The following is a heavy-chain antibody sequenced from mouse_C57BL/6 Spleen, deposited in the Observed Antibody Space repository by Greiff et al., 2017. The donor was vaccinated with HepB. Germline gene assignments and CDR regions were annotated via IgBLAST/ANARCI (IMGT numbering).Heavy chain of an antibody. CDR3: ALYDGG. Sequence: VQLQQSGPELVKPGASVKISCKASGYSFTGYYMNWVKQSPEKSLEWIGEINPSTGGTTYNQKFKAKATLTVDKSSSTAYMQLKSLTSEDSAVYYCALYDGGWGQGTSVTVSS. D-gene: IGHD2-3*01. V-gene: IGHV1-42*01. CDR1: GYSFTGYY. CDR2: INPSTGGT. J-gene: IGHJ4*01.